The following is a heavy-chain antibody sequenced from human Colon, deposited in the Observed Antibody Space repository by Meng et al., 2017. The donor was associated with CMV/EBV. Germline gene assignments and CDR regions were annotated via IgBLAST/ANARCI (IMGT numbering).Heavy chain of an antibody. CDR2: IIPMFGSP. CDR3: ARGKQAGFDL. J-gene: IGHJ5*02. V-gene: IGHV1-69*12. D-gene: IGHD6-13*01. CDR1: GGTFDTST. Sequence: QGPLVQSGAELKTPGSSVKVSCKVSGGTFDTSTFNWVRQPPGQGLEWMGGIIPMFGSPSYSQKFRGRVTITADELEVNSLRSEDTAVYYCARGKQAGFDLWGQGTLVTVSS.